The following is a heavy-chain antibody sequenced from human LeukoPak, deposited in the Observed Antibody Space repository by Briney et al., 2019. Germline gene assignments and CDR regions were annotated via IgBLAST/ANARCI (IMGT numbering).Heavy chain of an antibody. Sequence: GGSLRLSCAASGFTFSSYGMHWVRQAPGKGLEGVAVILNDGSQEKDADSVKGRFIISRDNSKNTLFMQMNSLRAEDTAVYYCARDDALGDNALDIWGQGTMVTVSS. J-gene: IGHJ3*02. D-gene: IGHD3-16*01. CDR2: ILNDGSQE. CDR3: ARDDALGDNALDI. V-gene: IGHV3-33*01. CDR1: GFTFSSYG.